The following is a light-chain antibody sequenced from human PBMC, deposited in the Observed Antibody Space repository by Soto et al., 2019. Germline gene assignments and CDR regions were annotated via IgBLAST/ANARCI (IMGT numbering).Light chain of an antibody. V-gene: IGKV3-20*01. CDR2: DAS. CDR3: QQYRSSRTT. Sequence: EIVLTQSPGTLSLSPGERATLSCRASQSVSSSYLTWYQQKPGQAPRLLIYDASSRATGIPDRFSGSGSGTDFTLTISRLEPEDFAVYYCQQYRSSRTTFGQGTKVEIK. CDR1: QSVSSSY. J-gene: IGKJ1*01.